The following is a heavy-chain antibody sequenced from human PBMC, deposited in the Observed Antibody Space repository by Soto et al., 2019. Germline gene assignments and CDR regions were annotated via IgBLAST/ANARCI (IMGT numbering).Heavy chain of an antibody. J-gene: IGHJ4*02. CDR3: AKDGVAHIPLYTSGSSYDH. Sequence: PVGSLRLSCAASGFTFSSYAMSWVRQAPGKGLEWVSAISGSDGSTYYADSVKGRFTISRDNSRNTLYLQMNSLRAEDTAVYYCAKDGVAHIPLYTSGSSYDHWGQGTLVTVSS. CDR1: GFTFSSYA. V-gene: IGHV3-23*01. CDR2: ISGSDGST. D-gene: IGHD3-22*01.